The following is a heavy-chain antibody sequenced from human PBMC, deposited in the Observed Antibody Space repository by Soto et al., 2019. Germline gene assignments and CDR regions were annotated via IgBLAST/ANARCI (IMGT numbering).Heavy chain of an antibody. D-gene: IGHD3-10*01. V-gene: IGHV1-69*02. Sequence: QVQLVQSGAEVKKPGSSVKVSCKASGGTFSSYTISWVRQAPGQGLEWMGRIIPILGIANYAQKFQGRATITADKSTSTAYMELSSLRSEDTAVYYCARSGGYYGSGKYGMDVWGQGTTVTVSS. CDR3: ARSGGYYGSGKYGMDV. J-gene: IGHJ6*02. CDR2: IIPILGIA. CDR1: GGTFSSYT.